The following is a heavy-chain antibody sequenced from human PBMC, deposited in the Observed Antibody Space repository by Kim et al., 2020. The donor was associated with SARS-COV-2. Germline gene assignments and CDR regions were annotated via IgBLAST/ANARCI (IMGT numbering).Heavy chain of an antibody. CDR1: GGTFSSYT. CDR3: ARSTKVTISSSWYARNYYYGMDV. D-gene: IGHD6-13*01. Sequence: SVKVSCKASGGTFSSYTISWVRQAPGQGLEWMGRIIPILGIANYAQKFQGRVTITADKSTSTAYMELSSLRSEDTAVYYCARSTKVTISSSWYARNYYYGMDVWGQGTTVTVSS. J-gene: IGHJ6*02. CDR2: IIPILGIA. V-gene: IGHV1-69*02.